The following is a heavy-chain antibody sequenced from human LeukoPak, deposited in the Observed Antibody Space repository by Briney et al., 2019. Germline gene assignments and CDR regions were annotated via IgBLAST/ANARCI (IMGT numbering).Heavy chain of an antibody. V-gene: IGHV1-3*01. CDR3: ARVHGDYEWWFDP. Sequence: ASVKVSCKASGYTFTSYAMYWVRQAPGQRLEWMGWINAGNGNTKYSQKFQGRVTITRDTSASTAYMELSSLRSEDTAVYYCARVHGDYEWWFDPWGQGTLVTVSS. D-gene: IGHD4-17*01. CDR2: INAGNGNT. J-gene: IGHJ5*02. CDR1: GYTFTSYA.